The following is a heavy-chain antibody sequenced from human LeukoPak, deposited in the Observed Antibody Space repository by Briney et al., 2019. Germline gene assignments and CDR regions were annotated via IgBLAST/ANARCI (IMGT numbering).Heavy chain of an antibody. V-gene: IGHV3-74*01. CDR1: GFTFSIYW. CDR3: ARGRVGATDS. CDR2: INSDGMAT. D-gene: IGHD1-26*01. Sequence: PGGSLRLSCAASGFTFSIYWMNWVRQAPGKGLVCVSHINSDGMATVYEDVVQGRFSLYRDNAKNTLYLQMNSLGAEETAVYYCARGRVGATDSWGQGTLVTVSS. J-gene: IGHJ4*02.